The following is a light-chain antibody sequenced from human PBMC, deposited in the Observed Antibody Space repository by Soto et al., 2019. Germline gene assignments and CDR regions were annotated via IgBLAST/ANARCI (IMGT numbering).Light chain of an antibody. J-gene: IGKJ1*01. V-gene: IGKV3-15*01. CDR1: QSISNR. CDR3: QQYSDWPWT. Sequence: EIMMTQSPGTLSVCPGERATLSCRASQSISNRLAWYQQKPGQTPRLLIYGASTRATDIPTRFSGGGSGTEFTLTISSLQSDDLSVYYCQQYSDWPWTFGQGTKAELK. CDR2: GAS.